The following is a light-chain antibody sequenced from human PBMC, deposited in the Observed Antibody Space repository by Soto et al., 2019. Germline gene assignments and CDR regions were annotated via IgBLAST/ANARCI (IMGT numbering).Light chain of an antibody. CDR2: KAI. CDR3: QRYNDYQYV. V-gene: IGKV1-5*03. J-gene: IGKJ2*01. CDR1: QSITTW. Sequence: DIPMTQSPSTLSASVGDRVTITCRASQSITTWLAWYQQEPGKAPKLLIYKAINLQSGVPSRFSGSGSGAEFTLTISSLQPDDFGTYYCQRYNDYQYVFGQGTKLDMK.